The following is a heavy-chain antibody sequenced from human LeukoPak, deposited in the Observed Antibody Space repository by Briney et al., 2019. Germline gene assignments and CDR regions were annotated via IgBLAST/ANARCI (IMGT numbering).Heavy chain of an antibody. Sequence: ASVKVSCKASGYTFTGYYMHWVRQAPGQGLEWMGRINPNSGGTNYAQKFQGRVTMTRDTSISTAYMELSRLRSDDTAVYYCAREDSSGYFPFDYWGQRTLVTVSS. CDR3: AREDSSGYFPFDY. J-gene: IGHJ4*02. V-gene: IGHV1-2*06. CDR1: GYTFTGYY. D-gene: IGHD3-22*01. CDR2: INPNSGGT.